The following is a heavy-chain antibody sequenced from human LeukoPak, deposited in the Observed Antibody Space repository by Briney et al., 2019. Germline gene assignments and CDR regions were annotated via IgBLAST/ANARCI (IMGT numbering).Heavy chain of an antibody. J-gene: IGHJ4*02. CDR1: GFTFSSYA. CDR3: ARAPTVLVGYCSSSSCQADY. V-gene: IGHV3-23*01. CDR2: ISGSGGST. Sequence: GGSLRLSCAASGFTFSSYAMSWVRQAPGKGLEWVSAISGSGGSTYYADSVKGRFTISRDNAENSLYLQMNSLRVEDTAVYYCARAPTVLVGYCSSSSCQADYWGQGTLVTVSS. D-gene: IGHD2-2*01.